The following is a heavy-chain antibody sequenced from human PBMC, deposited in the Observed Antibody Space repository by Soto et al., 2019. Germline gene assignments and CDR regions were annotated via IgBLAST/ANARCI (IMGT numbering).Heavy chain of an antibody. V-gene: IGHV1-3*01. J-gene: IGHJ4*02. CDR3: ARELAAHGTTFDY. Sequence: QVQLVQSGAEVKKPGASVKVSCKASGFAFTTYSLHWVRQAPGQRLQWMAWINGGNGNIEYSQKFQNRVTITRDTSARTVYMELSSLRSEDTAVYYCARELAAHGTTFDYWGQGALVTVSS. CDR1: GFAFTTYS. CDR2: INGGNGNI. D-gene: IGHD6-13*01.